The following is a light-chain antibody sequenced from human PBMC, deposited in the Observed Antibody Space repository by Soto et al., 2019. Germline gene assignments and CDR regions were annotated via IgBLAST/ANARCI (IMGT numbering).Light chain of an antibody. J-gene: IGKJ4*01. V-gene: IGKV3-15*01. CDR2: GAS. CDR3: QKYNSWTLT. CDR1: QSVSNN. Sequence: EIVMTQSPATLSVSPGERATLSCRASQSVSNNLAWYQQKPGQAPRLLIYGASTRATGIPARFSGSGSGTEFTITSSSLQSEDLAVYYCQKYNSWTLTFGGGTKVAIK.